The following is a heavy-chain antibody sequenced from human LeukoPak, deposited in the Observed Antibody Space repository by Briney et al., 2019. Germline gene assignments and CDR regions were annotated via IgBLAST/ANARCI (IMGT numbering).Heavy chain of an antibody. CDR3: ARDRVTSLFTYYYGMDV. CDR2: ISPYNGNT. V-gene: IGHV1-18*01. Sequence: ASVKVSCKASGGTFSSYAISWVRQAPGQGLQWMGWISPYNGNTNYVQKFQGRVTMTTDTSTSTAYMELRSLRSDDTAVYYCARDRVTSLFTYYYGMDVWGQGTTVTVSS. J-gene: IGHJ6*02. D-gene: IGHD2-21*02. CDR1: GGTFSSYA.